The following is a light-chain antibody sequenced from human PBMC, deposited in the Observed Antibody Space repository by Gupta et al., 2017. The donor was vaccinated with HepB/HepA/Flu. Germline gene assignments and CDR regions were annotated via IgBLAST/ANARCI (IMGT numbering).Light chain of an antibody. CDR2: WAS. J-gene: IGKJ2*01. V-gene: IGKV4-1*01. CDR3: HQYYNTPYT. CDR1: QSLLFGSNNKNY. Sequence: DLVMTQSPDSLAVSLGERATINCRSSQSLLFGSNNKNYLAWYQQKPGLPPRLLIYWASTRESGVPDRFSGSGSGTDFTLTISSLQAEDVAVYFCHQYYNTPYTFGQGTKLEIE.